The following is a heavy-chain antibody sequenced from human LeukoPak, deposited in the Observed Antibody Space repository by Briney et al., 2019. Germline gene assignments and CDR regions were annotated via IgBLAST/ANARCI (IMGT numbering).Heavy chain of an antibody. CDR3: ASQRSPFDY. J-gene: IGHJ4*02. CDR2: IYYSGST. V-gene: IGHV4-39*01. Sequence: SETLSLTCTVSGGSIGSSSYYWGWIRQPPGKGLEWIGSIYYSGSTYYNPSLKSRVTISVDTSKNQFSLKLSSVTAADTAVYYCASQRSPFDYWGQGTLVTVSS. CDR1: GGSIGSSSYY.